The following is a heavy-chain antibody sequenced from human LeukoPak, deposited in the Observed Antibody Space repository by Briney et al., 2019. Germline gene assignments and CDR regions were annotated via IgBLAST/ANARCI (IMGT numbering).Heavy chain of an antibody. Sequence: PGGSLRLSCAASGFAFFDARMTWVRQAPGKGLEWVAVIWYDGSNKFYADSVKGRFTISRDNSKNTLYLQMNSLRAEDTAVYYCAREYSAGWFDHWGQGTLVTVSS. CDR3: AREYSAGWFDH. V-gene: IGHV3-33*08. D-gene: IGHD6-13*01. CDR2: IWYDGSNK. CDR1: GFAFFDAR. J-gene: IGHJ5*02.